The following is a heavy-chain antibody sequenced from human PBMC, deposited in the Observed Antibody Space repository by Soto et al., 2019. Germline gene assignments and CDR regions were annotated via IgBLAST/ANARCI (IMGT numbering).Heavy chain of an antibody. J-gene: IGHJ6*02. CDR2: IYKSTTT. CDR3: ATRTELPHYYYRGLDV. CDR1: GDSISTVDYF. V-gene: IGHV4-30-4*01. Sequence: SETLSLTCSVSGDSISTVDYFWAWIRQPPGQALEYIGYIYKSTTTHYNPSFEGRVAISLDTSKSQFSLTVTSVTAADTAVYYCATRTELPHYYYRGLDVWGQGATVTVS. D-gene: IGHD1-26*01.